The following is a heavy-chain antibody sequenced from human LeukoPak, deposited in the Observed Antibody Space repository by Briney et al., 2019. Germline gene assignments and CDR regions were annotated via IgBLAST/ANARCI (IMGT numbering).Heavy chain of an antibody. J-gene: IGHJ4*02. CDR3: ARDPPYDSSGYYSDY. Sequence: GASVKVSCKASGYTFTSYGISWVRQAPGQGLEWMGWISAYNGNTNYAQKLQGRVTMTTDTSTSTAYMELRSLRSDDTAVYYCARDPPYDSSGYYSDYWGQGTLVTVSS. CDR2: ISAYNGNT. CDR1: GYTFTSYG. V-gene: IGHV1-18*01. D-gene: IGHD3-22*01.